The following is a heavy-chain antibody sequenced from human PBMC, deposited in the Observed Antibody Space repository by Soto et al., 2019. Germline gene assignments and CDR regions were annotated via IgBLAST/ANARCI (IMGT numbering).Heavy chain of an antibody. Sequence: PSETLSLTCAVSGVSISSCGYSWAWIRQPPGEGLEWIGSIYHTGNAYYNPSLKSRVTISVDTSKNQFSLKLTSVTAADAALYYCARDFFDSSDYTTNWFDPWGQGTLVTVSS. CDR1: GVSISSCGYS. CDR2: IYHTGNA. D-gene: IGHD3-22*01. J-gene: IGHJ5*02. V-gene: IGHV4-39*01. CDR3: ARDFFDSSDYTTNWFDP.